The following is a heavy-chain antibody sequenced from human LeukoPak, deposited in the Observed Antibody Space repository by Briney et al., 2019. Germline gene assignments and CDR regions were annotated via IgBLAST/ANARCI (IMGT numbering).Heavy chain of an antibody. CDR3: TRGSGDAFDI. CDR1: GFTFGDYA. Sequence: PGGSLRLSCTASGFTFGDYAMSWFRQVPGKGLEWVGFIRSKAYGGTTEYAASVKGRFTISRDDSKSIAYLQMNSLKTEDTAVYYCTRGSGDAFDIWGQGTMVTVSS. J-gene: IGHJ3*02. CDR2: IRSKAYGGTT. V-gene: IGHV3-49*03. D-gene: IGHD2-15*01.